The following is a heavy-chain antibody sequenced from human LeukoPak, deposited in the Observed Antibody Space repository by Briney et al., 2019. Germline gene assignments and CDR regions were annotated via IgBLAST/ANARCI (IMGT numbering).Heavy chain of an antibody. D-gene: IGHD4/OR15-4a*01. J-gene: IGHJ5*02. Sequence: SETLSLTCTVSGGSISSYYWGWMRQPPGKGLEWIGSIYYSGSTYYNPSLKSRVTISVDTSKNQFSLKLSSVTAADTAVYHCARDLAGATSRFDPWGQGTLVTVSS. CDR2: IYYSGST. V-gene: IGHV4-39*07. CDR3: ARDLAGATSRFDP. CDR1: GGSISSYY.